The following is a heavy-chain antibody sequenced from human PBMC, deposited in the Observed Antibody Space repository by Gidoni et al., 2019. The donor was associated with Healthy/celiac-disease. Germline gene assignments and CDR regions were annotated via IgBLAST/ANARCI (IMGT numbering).Heavy chain of an antibody. CDR1: GGTFRSYA. D-gene: IGHD1-26*01. CDR2: IIPIFGTA. J-gene: IGHJ4*02. CDR3: ARLGVVGATRHCFDY. Sequence: QVQLVQSGAEVKKPGSSVQVSCKASGGTFRSYAISWVRQAPGHGLEWMGGIIPIFGTANYAQKFQGRVTITADESTSTAYMELSSLRSEDTAVYYCARLGVVGATRHCFDYWGQGTLVTVSS. V-gene: IGHV1-69*01.